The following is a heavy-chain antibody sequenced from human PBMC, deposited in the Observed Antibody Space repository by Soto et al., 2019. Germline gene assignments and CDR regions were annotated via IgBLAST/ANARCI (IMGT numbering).Heavy chain of an antibody. V-gene: IGHV4-39*01. J-gene: IGHJ4*02. CDR1: GGSISSSSYY. CDR3: GRGYSGYDIPD. CDR2: IYYSGST. Sequence: QLQLQESGPGRVKPSETLSLTCTVSGGSISSSSYYWGWIRQPPGKGLEWIGSIYYSGSTYYNPSLKSRVTISVDTSKNQFSLKLSSVTAADTAVYYCGRGYSGYDIPDWGQGTLVTVSS. D-gene: IGHD5-12*01.